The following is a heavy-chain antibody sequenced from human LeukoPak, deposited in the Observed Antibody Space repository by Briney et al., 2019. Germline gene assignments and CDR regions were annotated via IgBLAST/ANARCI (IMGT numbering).Heavy chain of an antibody. CDR3: ASGREYCSGGSCYSSDVAFDI. CDR2: INPNSGGT. Sequence: ASVRDSRKASGYTFTGYYMYWVRQAPGQGLEWMGWINPNSGGTNYAQKFQGRVTMTRDTSISTAYMELSRLRSDDTAVYYCASGREYCSGGSCYSSDVAFDIWG. CDR1: GYTFTGYY. V-gene: IGHV1-2*02. D-gene: IGHD2-15*01. J-gene: IGHJ3*02.